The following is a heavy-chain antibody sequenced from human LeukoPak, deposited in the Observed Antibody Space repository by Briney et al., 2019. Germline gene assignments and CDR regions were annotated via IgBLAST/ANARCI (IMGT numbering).Heavy chain of an antibody. J-gene: IGHJ4*02. CDR1: GGSFNDYS. D-gene: IGHD3-9*01. CDR3: ARLGLYTSSWHRYYYFDY. V-gene: IGHV4-34*01. CDR2: INHSGST. Sequence: SETLSLTCGVHGGSFNDYSWTWIRQSPGKGLEWIGEINHSGSTTYNPSLRSRFTMSVDASKNQFSLRLSSVTAADTAVYYCARLGLYTSSWHRYYYFDYWGQGTLVTVSS.